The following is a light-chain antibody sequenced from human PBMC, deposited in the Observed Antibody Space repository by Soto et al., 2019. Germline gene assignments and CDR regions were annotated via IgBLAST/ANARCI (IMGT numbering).Light chain of an antibody. CDR1: SSDVGSYNL. V-gene: IGLV2-23*01. CDR3: CSYARSSSVV. Sequence: QSVLTQPASVSGSPGQSITISCTGTSSDVGSYNLVSWYQQHTGKAPKLIIYEGSKRPSGISNRFSGSKSGNTASLTISGVQAEDEADYYCCSYARSSSVVFGGGTKLTVL. CDR2: EGS. J-gene: IGLJ2*01.